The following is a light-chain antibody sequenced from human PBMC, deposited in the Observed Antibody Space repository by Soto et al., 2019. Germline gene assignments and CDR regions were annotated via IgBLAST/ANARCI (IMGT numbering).Light chain of an antibody. CDR3: AAWDDSLSGLVV. CDR1: SSNIGSNY. J-gene: IGLJ2*01. V-gene: IGLV1-47*01. CDR2: RNN. Sequence: QSVLTQPPSASGTPGQRVTISCSGSSSNIGSNYVYWYQQLPGTAPKLLIYRNNQRPSGVPDRFSGSKSGTSASLAISGLRSEDEADYYCAAWDDSLSGLVVFGGGTKLNRP.